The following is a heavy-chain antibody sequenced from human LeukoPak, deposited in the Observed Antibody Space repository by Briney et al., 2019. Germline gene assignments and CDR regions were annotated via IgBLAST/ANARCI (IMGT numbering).Heavy chain of an antibody. V-gene: IGHV4-4*09. CDR2: IYTSGST. J-gene: IGHJ6*03. Sequence: SETLSLTCTVSGVSISRYYWRWIRQPPGKGLEWIGYIYTSGSTNYNPSLKSRVTISVDTSKNQFSLKLSSVTAADTAVYYCARQRRDSDTVYYYYYMDVWGKGTTVTVSS. D-gene: IGHD3-9*01. CDR1: GVSISRYY. CDR3: ARQRRDSDTVYYYYYMDV.